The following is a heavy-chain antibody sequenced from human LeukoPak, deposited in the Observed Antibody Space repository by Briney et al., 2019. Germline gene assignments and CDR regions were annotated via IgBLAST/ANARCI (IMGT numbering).Heavy chain of an antibody. Sequence: PSETLSLTCTVSGDSISSSTYYWAWIRTPPGKGLEWIGNIYFTGTTFYNPSLKSRVIMSIGTSKNHFSLDLNSVTAADMAVYYCARGLYDGGSWFHFDSWGQGNLVTVSS. D-gene: IGHD6-13*01. CDR1: GDSISSSTYY. J-gene: IGHJ4*02. V-gene: IGHV4-39*02. CDR2: IYFTGTT. CDR3: ARGLYDGGSWFHFDS.